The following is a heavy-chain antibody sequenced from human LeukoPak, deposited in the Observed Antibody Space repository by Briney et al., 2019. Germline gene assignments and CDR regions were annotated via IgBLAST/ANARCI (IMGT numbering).Heavy chain of an antibody. CDR3: AKDLYYYGSGSWAV. CDR1: GFTFSSYA. J-gene: IGHJ6*02. CDR2: ISGSGGST. Sequence: PGGFLRLSCAASGFTFSSYAMSWVRQAPGKGLEWVSAISGSGGSTYYADSVKGRFTISRDNSKNTLYLQMNSLRAEDTAVYYCAKDLYYYGSGSWAVWGQGTTVTVSS. V-gene: IGHV3-23*01. D-gene: IGHD3-10*01.